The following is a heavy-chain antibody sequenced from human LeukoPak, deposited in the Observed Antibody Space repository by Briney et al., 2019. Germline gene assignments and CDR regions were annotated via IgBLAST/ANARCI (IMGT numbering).Heavy chain of an antibody. Sequence: SETLSLTCTVSGGSISSYYWSCIRQPAGKGLEWIGRIYTSGSTNYNPSLKSRVTMSVDTSKNQFSLKLSSVTAADTAVYYCARDEYSSGWTVYYMDVWGKGTTVTVSS. CDR1: GGSISSYY. CDR2: IYTSGST. J-gene: IGHJ6*03. V-gene: IGHV4-4*07. D-gene: IGHD6-19*01. CDR3: ARDEYSSGWTVYYMDV.